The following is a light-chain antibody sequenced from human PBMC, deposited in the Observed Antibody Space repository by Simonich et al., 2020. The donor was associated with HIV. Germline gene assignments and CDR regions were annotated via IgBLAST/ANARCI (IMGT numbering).Light chain of an antibody. V-gene: IGKV3-11*01. CDR1: QSVTSSY. Sequence: EIVLTQSPGTLSLSPGERATLSCRSSQSVTSSYLAWYQPKPGQAPRLLIEDASNSATGNPARFSGSGSGTDFTLTISSLEPEDFAVYYCQQYNNWLYTFGQGTKLEIK. CDR3: QQYNNWLYT. CDR2: DAS. J-gene: IGKJ2*01.